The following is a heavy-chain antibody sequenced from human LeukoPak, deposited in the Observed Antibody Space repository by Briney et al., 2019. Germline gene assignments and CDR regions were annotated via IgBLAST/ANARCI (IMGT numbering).Heavy chain of an antibody. CDR1: NYSISSGYY. D-gene: IGHD3-10*01. CDR3: AREPRLWFGELLPDY. CDR2: IYHSGNT. Sequence: PSETLSLTCSVSNYSISSGYYWGWIRQPPGKGLEWIGNIYHSGNTYYNPSLKSRVGMSVDTSENQFSLKLSSVTAADTAVYYCAREPRLWFGELLPDYWGQGTLVTVSS. J-gene: IGHJ4*02. V-gene: IGHV4-38-2*02.